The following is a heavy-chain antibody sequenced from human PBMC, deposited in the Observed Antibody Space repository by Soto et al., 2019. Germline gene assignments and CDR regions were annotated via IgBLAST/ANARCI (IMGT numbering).Heavy chain of an antibody. V-gene: IGHV1-18*01. D-gene: IGHD1-26*01. Sequence: LEWMGWISAYNGNTNYAQKLQGRVTMTTDTSTSTAYMELRSLRSDDTAVYYCARGIVKGAYYYYYYMDVWGKGTTVTVSS. CDR2: ISAYNGNT. J-gene: IGHJ6*03. CDR3: ARGIVKGAYYYYYYMDV.